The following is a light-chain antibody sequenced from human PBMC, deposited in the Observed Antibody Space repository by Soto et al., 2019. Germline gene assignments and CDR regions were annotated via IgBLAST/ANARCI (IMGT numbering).Light chain of an antibody. Sequence: EVVMTQSPATLSVSPGERATLSCRASQSVSSNLAWYQHKPGQAPRLLISGASTRATGIPVRFSGSGSGTEFTLTISSLQSEDFAVYYCHQYNNWPPGTFGGGTKV. J-gene: IGKJ4*01. CDR3: HQYNNWPPGT. CDR2: GAS. V-gene: IGKV3-15*01. CDR1: QSVSSN.